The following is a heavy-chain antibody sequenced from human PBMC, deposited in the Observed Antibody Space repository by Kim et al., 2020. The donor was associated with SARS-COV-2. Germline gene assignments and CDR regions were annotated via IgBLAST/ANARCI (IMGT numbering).Heavy chain of an antibody. Sequence: SLTSRVTLSVDTSKNQFSLKLSSVTAADTAVYYWARSVVPAATIVGPFDYWGQGTLVTVSS. J-gene: IGHJ4*02. V-gene: IGHV4-59*10. D-gene: IGHD2-2*01. CDR3: ARSVVPAATIVGPFDY.